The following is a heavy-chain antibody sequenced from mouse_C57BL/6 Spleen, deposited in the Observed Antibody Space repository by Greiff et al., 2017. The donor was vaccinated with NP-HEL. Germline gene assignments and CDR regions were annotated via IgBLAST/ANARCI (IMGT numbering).Heavy chain of an antibody. V-gene: IGHV1-15*01. D-gene: IGHD2-2*01. CDR2: IDPDPGGT. CDR1: GYTFTDYE. Sequence: QVQLKQSGAELVRPGASVTLSCKASGYTFTDYEMHWVKQTPVHGLEWIGAIDPDPGGTAYTQKFKGKAILTADKSAITAYMELRSLTAEDAAVYYCTRGEGYYWGQGTLVTVSA. CDR3: TRGEGYY. J-gene: IGHJ3*01.